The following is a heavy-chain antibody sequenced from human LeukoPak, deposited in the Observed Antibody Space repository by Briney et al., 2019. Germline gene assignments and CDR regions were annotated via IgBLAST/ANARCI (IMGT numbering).Heavy chain of an antibody. CDR1: GYTFTNYA. J-gene: IGHJ6*04. V-gene: IGHV7-4-1*02. CDR2: INTNTGNP. CDR3: ARRSMVQHLDV. Sequence: ASVKDSCKASGYTFTNYAMNWVRPAPGQGLKWMGWINTNTGNPTYAQGFTGRFVFSLDSSVSTAYLQISSLKAEDTAMYYCARRSMVQHLDVWGKGTTVTVSS. D-gene: IGHD3-10*01.